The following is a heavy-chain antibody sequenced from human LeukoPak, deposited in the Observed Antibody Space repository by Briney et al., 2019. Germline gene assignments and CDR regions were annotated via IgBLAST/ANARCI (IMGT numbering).Heavy chain of an antibody. CDR1: GDSVSSNSAS. J-gene: IGHJ4*02. CDR3: ARDNDYGGYYLDY. CDR2: TYYTSKWFN. D-gene: IGHD4-23*01. Sequence: SQTLSLTCAISGDSVSSNSASWHWIRQSPSRGLQWLGRTYYTSKWFNDYAVSLKSRITINPDTSKNQFSLQLNSVTPEDTAVYFCARDNDYGGYYLDYWGQGTLVTVSS. V-gene: IGHV6-1*01.